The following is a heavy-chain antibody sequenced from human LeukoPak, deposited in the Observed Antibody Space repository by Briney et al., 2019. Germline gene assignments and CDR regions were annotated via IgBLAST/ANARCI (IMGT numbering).Heavy chain of an antibody. D-gene: IGHD3-3*01. CDR2: ISAYNGNT. V-gene: IGHV1-18*01. J-gene: IGHJ4*02. CDR3: ARVPVTYYDFWSGYYTDY. CDR1: GYTFTSYG. Sequence: ASVKVSCKASGYTFTSYGISWVRQAPGQGLEWMGWISAYNGNTNYAQKLQGRVTMTTDTSTSTAYMELRSLRSDDTAVYYCARVPVTYYDFWSGYYTDYWGQGTLVTVSS.